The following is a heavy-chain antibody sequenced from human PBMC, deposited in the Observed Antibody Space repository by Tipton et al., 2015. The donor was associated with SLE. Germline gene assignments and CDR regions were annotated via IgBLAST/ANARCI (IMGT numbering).Heavy chain of an antibody. J-gene: IGHJ5*02. CDR1: GDSINGYY. CDR3: ARARNHYYGCGSYFHLDR. Sequence: TLSLTCTVSGDSINGYYWNWIRQPPGKGLEWIGDIYHTGNTKYNPFLMGRVTISVDTSKNHFSLNLSSVTAADTALYYCARARNHYYGCGSYFHLDRWGPGILVTVSS. V-gene: IGHV4-59*12. D-gene: IGHD3-10*01. CDR2: IYHTGNT.